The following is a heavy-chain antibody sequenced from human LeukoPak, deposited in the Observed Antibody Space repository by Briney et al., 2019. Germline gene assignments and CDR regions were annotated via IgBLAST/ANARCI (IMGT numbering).Heavy chain of an antibody. D-gene: IGHD3-9*01. J-gene: IGHJ5*02. CDR3: AKDHSSYDILTGYPLT. Sequence: PGGSLRLSCAASGFTFSSFAMTWVRQAPGKGLEWVSTINNSGDSTYYGDSVKGRFTISRDNSKNTLYLQMNSLRAEDTAVYYYAKDHSSYDILTGYPLTWGQGTLVTVSS. V-gene: IGHV3-23*01. CDR1: GFTFSSFA. CDR2: INNSGDST.